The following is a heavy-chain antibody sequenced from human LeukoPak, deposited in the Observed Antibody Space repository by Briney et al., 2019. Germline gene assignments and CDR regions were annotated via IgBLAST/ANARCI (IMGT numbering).Heavy chain of an antibody. D-gene: IGHD6-13*01. J-gene: IGHJ4*02. CDR1: GFSFSTYS. Sequence: GGSLRLSCAASGFSFSTYSVNWVRQAPGKGLEWVSSISYESSYIYYADSVKGRFTISRDNAKNSLYLQMNGLRAEDTAIYYCATDSGSIWYKGLDYWGQGTLVTVSS. V-gene: IGHV3-21*01. CDR3: ATDSGSIWYKGLDY. CDR2: ISYESSYI.